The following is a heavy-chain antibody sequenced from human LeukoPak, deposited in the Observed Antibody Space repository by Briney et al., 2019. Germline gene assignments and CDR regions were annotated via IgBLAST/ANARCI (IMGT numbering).Heavy chain of an antibody. CDR3: AKMGGRSGYSPIDY. V-gene: IGHV1-18*01. J-gene: IGHJ4*02. CDR2: ISAYAGNT. D-gene: IGHD3-3*01. Sequence: GASVKVSCKTSGYSFTSHYIRWVRQAPGQGLEWMGLISAYAGNTNYAQKVHDRVTMTTDSSTSTAYMELRSLRSEDTAVYYCAKMGGRSGYSPIDYWGQGTLVSVSS. CDR1: GYSFTSHY.